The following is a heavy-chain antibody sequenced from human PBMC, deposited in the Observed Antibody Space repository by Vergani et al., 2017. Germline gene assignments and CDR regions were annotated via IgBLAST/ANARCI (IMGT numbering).Heavy chain of an antibody. Sequence: QVQLHQWVGGLLKPSETLSLTCVLNGGSFTSYHWTWIRQSPGEGLGWVGDIDHTGRPDYNPSLKSRLTMSVDKSRNQFSLTLNSVTATDTAIYFCARVNTETNGHLYYYYYMDVWGQGTAVTVS. J-gene: IGHJ6*03. CDR1: GGSFTSYH. CDR3: ARVNTETNGHLYYYYYMDV. V-gene: IGHV4-34*01. D-gene: IGHD4-11*01. CDR2: IDHTGRP.